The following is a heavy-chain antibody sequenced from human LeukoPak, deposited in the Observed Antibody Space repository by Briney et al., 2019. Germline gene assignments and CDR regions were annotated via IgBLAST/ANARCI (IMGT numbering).Heavy chain of an antibody. D-gene: IGHD3-10*01. V-gene: IGHV1-8*01. Sequence: ASVKVSCKASGYTFTSYDINWVRQATGQGLEWMGWMNPNSGNTGYAQKFQGRVTMTRGTSISTAYMELSRLRSDDTAIYYCARISSGSYPRFLDYWGQGTLVTVSS. CDR2: MNPNSGNT. J-gene: IGHJ4*02. CDR1: GYTFTSYD. CDR3: ARISSGSYPRFLDY.